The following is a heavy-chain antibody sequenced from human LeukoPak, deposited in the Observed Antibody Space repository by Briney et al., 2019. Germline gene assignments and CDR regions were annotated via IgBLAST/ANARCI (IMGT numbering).Heavy chain of an antibody. J-gene: IGHJ3*02. Sequence: GGSLRLSCVASGFTFSDYAMSWVRQAPGKGLEWVSPIGGGGGDTFYADSVKGRFIISRDNSKNTLYLQMNSLRVEDTAIYYCAKDMIGFNGNYDAFDIWGQGTMVTVSS. CDR2: IGGGGGDT. CDR3: AKDMIGFNGNYDAFDI. CDR1: GFTFSDYA. V-gene: IGHV3-23*01. D-gene: IGHD3-22*01.